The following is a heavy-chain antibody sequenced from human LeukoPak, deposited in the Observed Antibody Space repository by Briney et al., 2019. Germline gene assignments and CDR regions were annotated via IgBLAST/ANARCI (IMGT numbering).Heavy chain of an antibody. V-gene: IGHV1-69*05. Sequence: ASVKVSCKASGGTFSSYAISWVRQAPGQGLEWMGGIIPIFGTANYAQKFQGRVTITTDESTSTAYMELSSLRSEDTAVYYCARAVGATGGLLYYYYYMDVWGKGTTVTVSS. CDR3: ARAVGATGGLLYYYYYMDV. CDR1: GGTFSSYA. CDR2: IIPIFGTA. D-gene: IGHD1-26*01. J-gene: IGHJ6*03.